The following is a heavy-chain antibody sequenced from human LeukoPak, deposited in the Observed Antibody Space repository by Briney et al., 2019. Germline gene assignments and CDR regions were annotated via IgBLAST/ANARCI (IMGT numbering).Heavy chain of an antibody. V-gene: IGHV3-23*01. CDR2: ISVSDDST. CDR1: GFTSSDYT. D-gene: IGHD2-2*01. CDR3: AKDRYCRSTNCPYDY. Sequence: GGSLRLSCAASGFTSSDYTMNWVRQAPGKGLEWVSGISVSDDSTYYADSVKGRFTMSRDNSNCMLYLQMNSLRAEDTAVYYCAKDRYCRSTNCPYDYWGQGTLVTVSS. J-gene: IGHJ4*02.